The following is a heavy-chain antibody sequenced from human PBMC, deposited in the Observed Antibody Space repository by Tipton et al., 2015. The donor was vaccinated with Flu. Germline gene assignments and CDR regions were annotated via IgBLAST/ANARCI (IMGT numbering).Heavy chain of an antibody. D-gene: IGHD3-10*01. CDR3: ATTTYYYGSGTHDY. CDR2: VYHGGTT. CDR1: GYSISSRYY. V-gene: IGHV4-38-2*02. Sequence: TLSLTCTVSGYSISSRYYWGWIRQPPGKGLEWIGCVYHGGTTYYNPSLKGRVALSLDTFNNQFSLKLTSVTAADTAVYFCATTTYYYGSGTHDYWGRGTRVTVSS. J-gene: IGHJ4*02.